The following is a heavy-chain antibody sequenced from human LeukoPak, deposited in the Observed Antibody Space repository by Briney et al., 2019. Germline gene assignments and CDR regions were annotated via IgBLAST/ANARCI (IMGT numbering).Heavy chain of an antibody. D-gene: IGHD3-10*01. V-gene: IGHV1-18*01. J-gene: IGHJ4*02. CDR1: GYTFTSYG. CDR2: ISAYNGNT. Sequence: GASVKVSCKASGYTFTSYGISWVRQAPGQGLEWMGWISAYNGNTNYAQKLQGRVTMTTDTSTSTAYTELRSLRSDDTAVYYCAAPSYYYGSGSLAILDYWGQGTLVTVSS. CDR3: AAPSYYYGSGSLAILDY.